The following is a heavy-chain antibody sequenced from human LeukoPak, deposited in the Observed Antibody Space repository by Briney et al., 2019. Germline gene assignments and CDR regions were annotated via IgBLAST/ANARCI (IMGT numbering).Heavy chain of an antibody. D-gene: IGHD3-10*01. CDR3: ARESSVLRGVINQTPLFDY. CDR2: VNSDGSST. J-gene: IGHJ4*02. Sequence: GGSLRLSCAASGFTSSSHWMHWVRQAPGKGLVWASRVNSDGSSTSYADSVKGRFTISRDNAKNTLYLQMNSLRAEDTAVYFCARESSVLRGVINQTPLFDYWGQGTLVTVSS. V-gene: IGHV3-74*01. CDR1: GFTSSSHW.